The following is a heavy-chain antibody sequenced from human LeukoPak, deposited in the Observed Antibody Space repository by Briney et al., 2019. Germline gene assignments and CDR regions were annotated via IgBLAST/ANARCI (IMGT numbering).Heavy chain of an antibody. Sequence: ASVKVSCKASGYTFTGYYMHWVRQAPGQGLEWMGWINPNSGGTNYAQKFQGRVTMTRDTSISTAYMELSRLRSDDAAVYYCARGGYGSGSEGLYYYYMDVWGKGTTVTVSS. V-gene: IGHV1-2*02. CDR3: ARGGYGSGSEGLYYYYMDV. J-gene: IGHJ6*03. CDR2: INPNSGGT. CDR1: GYTFTGYY. D-gene: IGHD3-10*01.